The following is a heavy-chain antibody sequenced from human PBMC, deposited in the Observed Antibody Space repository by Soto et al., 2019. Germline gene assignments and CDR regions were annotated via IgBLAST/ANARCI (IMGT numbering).Heavy chain of an antibody. CDR2: ISGSGGST. V-gene: IGHV3-23*01. CDR3: AKVEAVAGNQFDY. Sequence: GGSLRPSCAASGFTFSSYAMSWVRQAPGKGLEWVSAISGSGGSTYYADSVKGRFTISRDNSKNTLYLQMNSLRAEDTAVYYCAKVEAVAGNQFDYWGQGTLVTVSS. D-gene: IGHD6-19*01. CDR1: GFTFSSYA. J-gene: IGHJ4*02.